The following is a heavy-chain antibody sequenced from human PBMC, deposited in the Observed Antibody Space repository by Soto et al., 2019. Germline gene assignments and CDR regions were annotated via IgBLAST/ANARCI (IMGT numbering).Heavy chain of an antibody. D-gene: IGHD6-19*01. V-gene: IGHV3-30*18. CDR1: GFSFSSYG. CDR3: AKDKAVAGPYYAMDV. CDR2: ISYDGSNK. J-gene: IGHJ6*02. Sequence: MQLVESGGGLVKPGGSLRLSCAASGFSFSSYGMHWVRQAPGKGLEWVAVISYDGSNKYYADSVKGRFTISRDNSKNTLYLQMNSLRAEDTAVYYCAKDKAVAGPYYAMDVWGQGTTVTVSS.